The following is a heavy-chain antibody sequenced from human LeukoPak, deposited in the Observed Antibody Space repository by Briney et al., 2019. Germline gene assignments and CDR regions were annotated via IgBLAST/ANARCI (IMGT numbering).Heavy chain of an antibody. D-gene: IGHD6-13*01. J-gene: IGHJ4*02. Sequence: GSLRLSCAASGFTLSSYEMNWVRLAPGKGLEWISYISRTGNSIYYADSVKGRFTISRDSAKNSLYLQMNSLRAEDTAVYYCARGPYSSNWYVDYWGQGTLVTVSS. CDR1: GFTLSSYE. V-gene: IGHV3-48*03. CDR2: ISRTGNSI. CDR3: ARGPYSSNWYVDY.